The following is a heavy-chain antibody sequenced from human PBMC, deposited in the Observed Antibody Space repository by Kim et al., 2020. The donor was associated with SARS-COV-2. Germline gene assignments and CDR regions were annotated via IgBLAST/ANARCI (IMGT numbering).Heavy chain of an antibody. CDR1: GFTFGDYA. CDR2: IRSKAYGGTT. J-gene: IGHJ4*02. V-gene: IGHV3-49*03. D-gene: IGHD3-22*01. Sequence: GGSLRLSCTASGFTFGDYAMSWFRQAPGKGLEWVGFIRSKAYGGTTEYAASVKGRFTISRDDSKSIAYLQMNSLKTEDTAVYYCTRRPYHSSGYPGDYWGQGTLVTVSS. CDR3: TRRPYHSSGYPGDY.